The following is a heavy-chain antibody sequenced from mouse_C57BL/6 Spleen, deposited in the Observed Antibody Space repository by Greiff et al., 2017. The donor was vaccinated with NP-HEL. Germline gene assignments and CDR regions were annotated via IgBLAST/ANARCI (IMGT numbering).Heavy chain of an antibody. CDR1: GYAFSSYW. V-gene: IGHV1-80*01. Sequence: VKLQESGAELVKPGASVKISCKASGYAFSSYWMNWVKQRPGKGLEWIGQIYPGDGDTNYNGKFKGKATLTADKSSSTAYMQLSSLTSEDSAVYFCARRTTVVARDYAMDYWGQGTSVTVSS. CDR2: IYPGDGDT. J-gene: IGHJ4*01. CDR3: ARRTTVVARDYAMDY. D-gene: IGHD1-1*01.